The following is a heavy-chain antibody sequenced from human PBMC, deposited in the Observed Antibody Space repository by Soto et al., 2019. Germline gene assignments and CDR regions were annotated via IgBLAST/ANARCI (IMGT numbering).Heavy chain of an antibody. Sequence: QVQLQESGPGLMKPSQTLSLTCTVSGGSISSGGYYWSWIRQHPGKGLEWIGYIYYSGSTYYNPSLKSRVTISVDTSKNQFSLKLSSVTAADTAVYYCARGAHLSPYSSRVGYYGMDVWGQGTTVTVSS. CDR1: GGSISSGGYY. CDR3: ARGAHLSPYSSRVGYYGMDV. J-gene: IGHJ6*02. CDR2: IYYSGST. V-gene: IGHV4-31*03. D-gene: IGHD6-13*01.